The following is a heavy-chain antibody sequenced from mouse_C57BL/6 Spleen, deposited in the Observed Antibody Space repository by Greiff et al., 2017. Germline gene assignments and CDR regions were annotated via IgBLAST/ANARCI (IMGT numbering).Heavy chain of an antibody. J-gene: IGHJ4*01. Sequence: ESGPGLVKPSQSLSLTCSVTGYSITSGYYWNWIRQFPGNKLEWMGYISYDGSNNYNPSLKNRISITRDTSKNQFFLKLNSVTTEDTATYYCSRGTAVVATDYAMDYWGQGTSVTVSS. CDR3: SRGTAVVATDYAMDY. CDR2: ISYDGSN. D-gene: IGHD1-1*01. V-gene: IGHV3-6*01. CDR1: GYSITSGYY.